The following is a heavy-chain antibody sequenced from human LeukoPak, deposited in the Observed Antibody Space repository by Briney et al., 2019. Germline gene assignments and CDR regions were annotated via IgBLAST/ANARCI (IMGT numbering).Heavy chain of an antibody. V-gene: IGHV1-8*03. CDR3: ARDLRGPRPIYDSSGYYYTFGY. D-gene: IGHD3-22*01. CDR1: GYTFTSYD. J-gene: IGHJ4*02. CDR2: MNPNSGNT. Sequence: GASVKVSCKASGYTFTSYDSNWVRQPTGQGLEWMGWMNPNSGNTGYAQKFQGRVTITRNTSISTAYMELSSLRSDDTAVYYCARDLRGPRPIYDSSGYYYTFGYWGQGTLVTVSS.